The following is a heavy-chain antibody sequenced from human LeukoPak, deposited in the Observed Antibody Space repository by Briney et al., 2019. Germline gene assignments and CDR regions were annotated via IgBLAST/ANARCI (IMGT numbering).Heavy chain of an antibody. Sequence: SVKVSCKASGGTFSSYAISWVRQAPGQGLEWMGGIIPIFGTANYAQEFQGRVTITADESTSTAYMELSSLRSEDTAVYYCARAKPEYSSSAGGYFDYWGQGTLVTVSS. CDR2: IIPIFGTA. V-gene: IGHV1-69*13. CDR1: GGTFSSYA. CDR3: ARAKPEYSSSAGGYFDY. J-gene: IGHJ4*02. D-gene: IGHD6-6*01.